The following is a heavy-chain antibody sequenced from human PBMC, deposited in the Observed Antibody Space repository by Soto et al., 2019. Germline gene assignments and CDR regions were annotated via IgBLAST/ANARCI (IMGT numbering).Heavy chain of an antibody. CDR3: AREDIVAKINWFDP. D-gene: IGHD5-12*01. CDR2: ISYDGSNK. V-gene: IGHV3-30-3*01. CDR1: GFTFSSYA. Sequence: GGSLRLSCAASGFTFSSYAMHWVRQAPGKGLEWVAVISYDGSNKYYADSVKGRFTISRDNSKNTLYLQMNSLRAEDTAVYYCAREDIVAKINWFDPWGQGTLVTVSS. J-gene: IGHJ5*02.